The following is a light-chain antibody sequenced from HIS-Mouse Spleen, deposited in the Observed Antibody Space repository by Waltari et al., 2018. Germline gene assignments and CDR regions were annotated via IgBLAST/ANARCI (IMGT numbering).Light chain of an antibody. CDR3: YSTDSSGNHRV. Sequence: SYELTQPPSVSVSPGQTARINCSGDALPKKYAYWYQQKSGQATVLVIYEDSKRPSGIPERFSGSSSGTMATLTISGAQVEDEADYYCYSTDSSGNHRVFGGGTKLTVL. J-gene: IGLJ2*01. V-gene: IGLV3-10*01. CDR1: ALPKKY. CDR2: EDS.